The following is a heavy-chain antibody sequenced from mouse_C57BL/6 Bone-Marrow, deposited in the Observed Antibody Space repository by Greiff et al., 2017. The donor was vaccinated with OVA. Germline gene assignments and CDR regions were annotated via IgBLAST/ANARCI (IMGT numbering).Heavy chain of an antibody. D-gene: IGHD1-1*01. V-gene: IGHV1-69*01. CDR2: IDPSDSYT. CDR3: ARRPSSPWYFDV. J-gene: IGHJ1*03. CDR1: GYTFTSYW. Sequence: QVQLQQPGAELVMPGASVKLSCKASGYTFTSYWMHWVKQRPGQGLEWIGEIDPSDSYTNYNQKFKGKSTLTVDKSSSTAYMQLSSLTSEDSAVYYCARRPSSPWYFDVWGTGTTVTVSS.